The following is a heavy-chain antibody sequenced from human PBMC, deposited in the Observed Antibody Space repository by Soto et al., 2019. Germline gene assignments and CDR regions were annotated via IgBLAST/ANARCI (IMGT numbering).Heavy chain of an antibody. CDR3: ARSSGSYSYYGMDV. J-gene: IGHJ6*02. CDR2: INPKTGDT. CDR1: GYTLTDYY. Sequence: QVQLAQSGAEVKKPGASVKFSCKASGYTLTDYYIHWVRQAPGRGLEWMGWINPKTGDTYSAQNFQGRVTTTRDTSIDTGYMELIRLQPDDTAVYYCARSSGSYSYYGMDVWGQGTTLTVSS. D-gene: IGHD1-26*01. V-gene: IGHV1-2*02.